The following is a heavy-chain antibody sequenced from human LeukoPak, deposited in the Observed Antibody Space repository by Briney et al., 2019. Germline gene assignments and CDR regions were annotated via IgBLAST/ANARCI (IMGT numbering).Heavy chain of an antibody. Sequence: SETLSLTCTVSGGSISSGGYYWSWIRQHPGKGLEWIGYIYCSGSTYYNPSLKSRVTISVDTSKNQFSLKLSSVTVADTAVYYCASSRAHYYYYYGMDVWGQGTTVTVSS. CDR2: IYCSGST. CDR3: ASSRAHYYYYYGMDV. V-gene: IGHV4-31*03. J-gene: IGHJ6*02. D-gene: IGHD1-1*01. CDR1: GGSISSGGYY.